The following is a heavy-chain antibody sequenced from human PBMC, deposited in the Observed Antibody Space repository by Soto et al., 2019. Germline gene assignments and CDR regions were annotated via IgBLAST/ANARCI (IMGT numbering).Heavy chain of an antibody. Sequence: QVQLVQSGAEVKKPGASVKVSCKASGYTFTDYYLHWVRQAPGQGLEWMGWINPNSGGTHYAQKFQGWVTMTRDTSITTAYMELNRLPSDDTAVYYCARAWGHYYGSGSFPSPHPSDIWGQGTLVTVSS. J-gene: IGHJ4*02. D-gene: IGHD3-10*01. CDR2: INPNSGGT. CDR1: GYTFTDYY. V-gene: IGHV1-2*04. CDR3: ARAWGHYYGSGSFPSPHPSDI.